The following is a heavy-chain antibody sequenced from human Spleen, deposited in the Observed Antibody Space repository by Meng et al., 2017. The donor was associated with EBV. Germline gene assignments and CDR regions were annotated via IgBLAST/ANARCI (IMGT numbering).Heavy chain of an antibody. Sequence: QVNLLRTGSERKKPGASVKVSCKASGGTRTKYAISWVRQAPGRGLEWMGGIAMFGQADYAQKFQERVTITADESTSTAYMELSSLTYDDTAVYYCARTNALDSWGQGTLVTVSS. CDR2: IAMFGQA. CDR3: ARTNALDS. CDR1: GGTRTKYA. J-gene: IGHJ4*02. V-gene: IGHV1-69*01.